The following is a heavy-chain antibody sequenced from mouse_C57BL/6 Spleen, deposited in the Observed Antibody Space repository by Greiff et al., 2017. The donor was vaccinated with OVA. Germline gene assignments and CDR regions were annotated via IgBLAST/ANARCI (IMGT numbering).Heavy chain of an antibody. V-gene: IGHV2-2*01. CDR2: IWSGGST. Sequence: VMLVESGPGLVQPSQSLSITCTVSGFSLTSYGVHWVRQSPGKGLEWLGVIWSGGSTDYNAAFISSLSISKENSKSQVFFKMNSLQSDDTAIYYCARNSGPYSNYVAYWGQGTLVTVSA. D-gene: IGHD2-5*01. CDR3: ARNSGPYSNYVAY. CDR1: GFSLTSYG. J-gene: IGHJ3*01.